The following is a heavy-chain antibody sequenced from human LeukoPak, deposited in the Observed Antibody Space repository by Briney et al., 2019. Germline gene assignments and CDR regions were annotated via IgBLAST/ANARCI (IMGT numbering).Heavy chain of an antibody. CDR1: GFTFSNSG. J-gene: IGHJ4*02. CDR2: IWSDGSKK. CDR3: GRGVYSPRDY. Sequence: GRSLRLSCAASGFTFSNSGMHWVRQAPGKGLEWVALIWSDGSKKYYADSVEGRFSISRDNFKNTLYLQMNSLRAEDTAVYYCGRGVYSPRDYWGQGTLVTVSS. V-gene: IGHV3-33*01. D-gene: IGHD5-18*01.